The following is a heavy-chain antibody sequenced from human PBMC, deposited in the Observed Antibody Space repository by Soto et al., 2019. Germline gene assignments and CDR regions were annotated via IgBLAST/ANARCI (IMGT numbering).Heavy chain of an antibody. Sequence: QVQLVESGGGVVQPGRSLRLSCVASGFTFSSYGMHWVRQAPGKGLEWVAVIWYDGSNKYYADSVKGRFTISRDNSKNTLYLQMNSMRAEDTAVYYCARDGLNASFDYWGQGTLVTVSS. J-gene: IGHJ4*02. D-gene: IGHD2-2*01. CDR3: ARDGLNASFDY. V-gene: IGHV3-33*01. CDR1: GFTFSSYG. CDR2: IWYDGSNK.